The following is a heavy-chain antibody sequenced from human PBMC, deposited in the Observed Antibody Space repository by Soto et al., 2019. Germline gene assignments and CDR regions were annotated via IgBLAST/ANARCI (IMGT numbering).Heavy chain of an antibody. V-gene: IGHV5-51*01. D-gene: IGHD2-2*01. CDR1: GYSFTIYC. CDR3: ARQGGYCSSTSCHLYGMDV. CDR2: IYPGDSDT. Sequence: GESLKISCKGSGYSFTIYCIGWVRQMPWKGLEWMGIIYPGDSDTRYSPSFQGQVTISADKSISTAYPQWSSLKASDTAMYYCARQGGYCSSTSCHLYGMDVWGQGTTVTVSS. J-gene: IGHJ6*02.